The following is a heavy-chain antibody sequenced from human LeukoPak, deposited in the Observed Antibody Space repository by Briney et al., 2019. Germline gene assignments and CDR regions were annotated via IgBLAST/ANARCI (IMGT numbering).Heavy chain of an antibody. V-gene: IGHV3-23*01. D-gene: IGHD2-21*01. CDR3: ATSSDWPYYFHY. J-gene: IGHJ4*02. CDR1: GITFGTYA. Sequence: GGSLRLSCAASGITFGTYAMNWVRQAPGKGLEWASTVSGSGVATYFADSVKGRFTISRDNSKNTVFLEMNNLRAEDAAVYYCATSSDWPYYFHYWGQGTLVTVSS. CDR2: VSGSGVAT.